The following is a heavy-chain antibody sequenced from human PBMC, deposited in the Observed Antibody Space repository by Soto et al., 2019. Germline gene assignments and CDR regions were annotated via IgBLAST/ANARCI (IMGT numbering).Heavy chain of an antibody. V-gene: IGHV3-21*04. D-gene: IGHD3-10*01. CDR3: ARPGSGSYYLVREYQPLPLDY. CDR1: GFTFSSYS. J-gene: IGHJ4*02. Sequence: EVQLVESGGGLVKPGGSLRLSCAASGFTFSSYSMNWVRQAPGKGLEWVSSISSSSSYIYYADSVKGRFTISRDNAKNSLYLQMNSLRAEDTAVYYCARPGSGSYYLVREYQPLPLDYWGQGTLVTVSS. CDR2: ISSSSSYI.